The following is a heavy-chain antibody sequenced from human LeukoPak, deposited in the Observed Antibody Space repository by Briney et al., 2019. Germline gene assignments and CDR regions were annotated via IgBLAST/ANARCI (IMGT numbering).Heavy chain of an antibody. CDR3: ASCSGWGLYYYYYMDV. V-gene: IGHV4-39*07. CDR1: GGSISSSSYY. J-gene: IGHJ6*03. CDR2: IYYSGST. Sequence: SETLSLTCTVSGGSISSSSYYWGWIRQPPGKGLEWIGSIYYSGSTYYSPSLKSRVTISVDTSKNQFSLKLSSVTAADTAVYYCASCSGWGLYYYYYMDVWGKGTTVTVSS. D-gene: IGHD6-19*01.